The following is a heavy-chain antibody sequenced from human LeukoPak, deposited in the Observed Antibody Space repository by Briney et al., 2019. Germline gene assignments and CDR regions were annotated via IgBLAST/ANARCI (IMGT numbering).Heavy chain of an antibody. Sequence: GGSLRLSCAASGFTVSSNYISWVRQAPGKGREWGLVIFSGGSTSYADSVKGRLPISRDNSKSTFYIQMNSLRAEHTAVYYCARAKPKNMVRGLIMRRESRYYFDYWGEGTLVTVSS. V-gene: IGHV3-53*01. CDR1: GFTVSSNY. D-gene: IGHD3-10*01. CDR3: ARAKPKNMVRGLIMRRESRYYFDY. J-gene: IGHJ4*02. CDR2: IFSGGST.